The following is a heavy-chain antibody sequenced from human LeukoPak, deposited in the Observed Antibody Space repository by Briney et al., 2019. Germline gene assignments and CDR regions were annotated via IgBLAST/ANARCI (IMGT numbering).Heavy chain of an antibody. J-gene: IGHJ4*02. V-gene: IGHV3-23*01. CDR2: IDSSGDNT. Sequence: GGSLRLSCAASGFSFSSYAMYWVRQAPGKGLEWVSAIDSSGDNTYYADSVKGRFTISRDISKNTLFLQMIGLRAEDTAVYYCAKRAASGGYFDYWGQGTLVTVSS. D-gene: IGHD6-25*01. CDR1: GFSFSSYA. CDR3: AKRAASGGYFDY.